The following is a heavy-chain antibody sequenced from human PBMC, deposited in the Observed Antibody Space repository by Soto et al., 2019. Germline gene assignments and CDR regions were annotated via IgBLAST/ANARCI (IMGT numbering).Heavy chain of an antibody. J-gene: IGHJ5*02. CDR3: ARDGYSSSWYNWFDP. CDR2: ISYDGSNK. V-gene: IGHV3-30-3*01. Sequence: GGSLRLSCAASGFTFSSYAMHWVRQAPGKGLEWVAVISYDGSNKYYADSVKGRFTISRDNSKNTLYLQMNSLRAEDTAVYYCARDGYSSSWYNWFDPCGQGTLVTVSS. D-gene: IGHD6-13*01. CDR1: GFTFSSYA.